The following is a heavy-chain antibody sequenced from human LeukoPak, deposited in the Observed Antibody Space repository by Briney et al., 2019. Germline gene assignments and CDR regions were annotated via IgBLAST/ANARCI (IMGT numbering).Heavy chain of an antibody. V-gene: IGHV4-4*07. CDR2: MYVSGTT. CDR3: ARENYYDSSGYSEGMDV. D-gene: IGHD3-22*01. Sequence: PSETLSLTCTVSGGSMSNSYLTWVRQPAGKGLEWIGRMYVSGTTNYNPTLRSRVTMSIDSSNNQFSLRLGSVTAADTAVYYCARENYYDSSGYSEGMDVWGRGTTVTVS. CDR1: GGSMSNSY. J-gene: IGHJ6*02.